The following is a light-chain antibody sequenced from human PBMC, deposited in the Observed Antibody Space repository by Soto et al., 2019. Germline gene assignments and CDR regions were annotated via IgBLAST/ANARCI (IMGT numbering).Light chain of an antibody. J-gene: IGKJ1*01. CDR3: LQDHSYPWT. CDR2: AAS. CDR1: QGIGSR. V-gene: IGKV1-6*01. Sequence: AIQMTQSPSSLSASVGDRVTITCRASQGIGSRLGWYQKKPGTAPNLLIYAASTLQSGVTSRFSGGGSGTDFTLTISCLQPEDFATYYCLQDHSYPWTFGQGTRVEIK.